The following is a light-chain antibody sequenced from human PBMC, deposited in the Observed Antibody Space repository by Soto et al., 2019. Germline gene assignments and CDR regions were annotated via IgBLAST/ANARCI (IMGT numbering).Light chain of an antibody. CDR3: QQYNNWPLT. Sequence: EIVMTQSPATLSVSPGERATLSCRASQSVSSNLAWYQQKPGQAPRLLIYDASTRATGIPARFSGSGSGTEFTLTIGSLQSEDFAVYSCQQYNNWPLTFGGGTNVEIK. CDR2: DAS. CDR1: QSVSSN. J-gene: IGKJ4*01. V-gene: IGKV3-15*01.